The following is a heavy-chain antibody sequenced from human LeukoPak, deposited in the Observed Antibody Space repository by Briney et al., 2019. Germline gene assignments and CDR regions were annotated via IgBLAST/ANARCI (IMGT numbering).Heavy chain of an antibody. Sequence: SETLSLTCAVYGGSFSGYYWSWIRQPPGKGLEWIGEINHSGSTNYDPSLKSRVTISVDTSKNQFSLKLSSVTAADTAVYYCATRPDIAAAGPGWFDPWGQGTLVTVSS. J-gene: IGHJ5*02. CDR1: GGSFSGYY. D-gene: IGHD6-13*01. V-gene: IGHV4-34*01. CDR3: ATRPDIAAAGPGWFDP. CDR2: INHSGST.